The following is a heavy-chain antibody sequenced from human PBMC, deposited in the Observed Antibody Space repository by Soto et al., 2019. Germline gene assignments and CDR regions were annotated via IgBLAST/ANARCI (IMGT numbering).Heavy chain of an antibody. J-gene: IGHJ6*02. CDR3: VRAAGYSGNDYVYYYGMDV. CDR1: GFTFSSYG. V-gene: IGHV3-33*01. Sequence: QVQLVESGGGVVQPGRSLRLSCAASGFTFSSYGMHWVRQAPGKGLEWVALVWYDGGNKYYADSVKGLFTISRDNSKNTLYLQMNSLRDEDTAVYYCVRAAGYSGNDYVYYYGMDVWGQGTTVTVSS. CDR2: VWYDGGNK. D-gene: IGHD5-12*01.